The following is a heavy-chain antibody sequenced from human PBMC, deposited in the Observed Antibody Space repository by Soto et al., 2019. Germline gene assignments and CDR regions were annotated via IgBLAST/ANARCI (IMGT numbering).Heavy chain of an antibody. CDR3: VGVNAPTFDY. J-gene: IGHJ4*02. D-gene: IGHD2-8*01. CDR2: ISYDGSNK. V-gene: IGHV3-30-3*01. Sequence: GSLRLSCAASGFTFSSYAMHWVRQAPGKGLEWVAVISYDGSNKYYADSVKGRFTISRDNSKNTLYLQMNSLRAEDTAVYYCVGVNAPTFDYWGQGTLVTVSS. CDR1: GFTFSSYA.